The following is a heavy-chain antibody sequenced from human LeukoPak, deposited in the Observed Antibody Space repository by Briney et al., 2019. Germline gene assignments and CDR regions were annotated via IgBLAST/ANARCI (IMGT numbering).Heavy chain of an antibody. D-gene: IGHD6-13*01. J-gene: IGHJ4*02. CDR3: VRLSSSWYYFDY. CDR1: GFTVSSNY. CDR2: IYSGGST. Sequence: GGSLRLSCAASGFTVSSNYMSWVRQAPGKGLEWVSVIYSGGSTYYADSVKGRFTISRDNSKNTLYLQMNSLRAEDTAVYYCVRLSSSWYYFDYWGQGTLVTVSP. V-gene: IGHV3-53*01.